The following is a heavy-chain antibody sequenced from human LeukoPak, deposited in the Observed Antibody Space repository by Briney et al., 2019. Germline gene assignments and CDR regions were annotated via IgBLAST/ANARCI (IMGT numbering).Heavy chain of an antibody. CDR3: ATPTVTTPTNYYGMDV. D-gene: IGHD4-17*01. V-gene: IGHV3-66*01. CDR2: IYSGGST. Sequence: PGGSLRLSCAASGFTVSSNYMSWVRQAPGKGLEWVSVIYSGGSTYYADSVKGRFIISRDNSKNTLYLQMNSLRAEDTAVYYCATPTVTTPTNYYGMDVWGQGTTVTVSS. J-gene: IGHJ6*02. CDR1: GFTVSSNY.